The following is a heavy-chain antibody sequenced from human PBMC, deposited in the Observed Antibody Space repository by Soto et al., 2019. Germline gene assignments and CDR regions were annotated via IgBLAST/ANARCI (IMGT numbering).Heavy chain of an antibody. J-gene: IGHJ6*02. CDR1: GFSLSTIGVG. CDR2: IYWDDDK. CDR3: VQSRCGGDCLESYSSHSYYGLDV. D-gene: IGHD2-21*02. Sequence: QITVKESGPTLVKPTQTLTLTCTFSGFSLSTIGVGVGWIRQPPGKALEWLALIYWDDDKRYSPSLKRRLTVTKDTSKNQVVLTMTNMAPVDTTTYYCVQSRCGGDCLESYSSHSYYGLDVWGHGTTVTVSS. V-gene: IGHV2-5*02.